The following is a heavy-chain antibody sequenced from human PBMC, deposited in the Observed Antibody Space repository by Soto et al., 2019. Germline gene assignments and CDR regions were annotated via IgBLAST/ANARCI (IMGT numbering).Heavy chain of an antibody. J-gene: IGHJ4*02. CDR2: ISDSGGST. CDR3: AIQTAYGGQTAGFDL. V-gene: IGHV3-23*01. D-gene: IGHD5-12*01. Sequence: EVQLLESGGGLVQPGGSLRLSCAASGFTFSSYAMSWARQTPGKGLEWVSEISDSGGSTYYADSVRGRFTISRDDSENTVYLQMNSLRGDDTAIYYCAIQTAYGGQTAGFDLWGQGTLVTVSS. CDR1: GFTFSSYA.